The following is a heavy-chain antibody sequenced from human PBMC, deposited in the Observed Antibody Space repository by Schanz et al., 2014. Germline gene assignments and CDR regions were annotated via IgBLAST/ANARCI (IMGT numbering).Heavy chain of an antibody. Sequence: QAQLMQSGPELKRPGASVKVSCTASGYTLKNYGISWVRQAPGQGLEWMGWISPYNGNTNYAQKVQGRVTMTTDTSANTAYMELRSLTSEDTAVHYCARGRGFYDYWGQGTLVTVSS. J-gene: IGHJ4*02. CDR3: ARGRGFYDY. V-gene: IGHV1-18*01. CDR2: ISPYNGNT. D-gene: IGHD3-10*01. CDR1: GYTLKNYG.